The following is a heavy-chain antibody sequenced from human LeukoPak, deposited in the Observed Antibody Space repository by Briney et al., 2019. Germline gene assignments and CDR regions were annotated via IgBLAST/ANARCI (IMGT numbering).Heavy chain of an antibody. D-gene: IGHD3-16*01. J-gene: IGHJ4*02. CDR3: ASIQTGGVTPFDY. CDR1: GFTVSSNY. CDR2: ISSSTSYI. V-gene: IGHV3-21*01. Sequence: PGGSLRLSCAASGFTVSSNYMSWVRQAPGEGLEWVSSISSSTSYIYYADSVKGRFTISRDNAKNSLYLQMNSLRAEDTAVYYCASIQTGGVTPFDYWGQGTLVTVSS.